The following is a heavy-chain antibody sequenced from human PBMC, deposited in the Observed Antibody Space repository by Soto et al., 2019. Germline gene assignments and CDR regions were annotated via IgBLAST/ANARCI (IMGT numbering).Heavy chain of an antibody. D-gene: IGHD6-6*01. CDR3: ASIEQLASPRAPTANAFDI. V-gene: IGHV4-34*01. CDR1: GGSFSGYY. Sequence: SETLSLTCAVYGGSFSGYYWSWIRQPPGKGLEWIGEINHSGSTNYNPSLKSRVTISVDTSKNQFSLKLSSVTAADTAVYYCASIEQLASPRAPTANAFDIWGQGTMVTVSS. CDR2: INHSGST. J-gene: IGHJ3*02.